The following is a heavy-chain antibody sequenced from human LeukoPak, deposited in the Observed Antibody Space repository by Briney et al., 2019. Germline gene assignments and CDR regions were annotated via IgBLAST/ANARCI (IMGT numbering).Heavy chain of an antibody. CDR2: ISGSGGYT. V-gene: IGHV3-23*01. CDR3: GTAPGRSYRLFDY. D-gene: IGHD3-16*02. Sequence: PGGSLRLSCAASGVTFGTYAMSWVRQAPGKGLEWVSAISGSGGYTFYADSVKGRFTISRDNSKNTLYLQMSSLRAEDTAVYYCGTAPGRSYRLFDYWGQGTLVTVSS. J-gene: IGHJ4*02. CDR1: GVTFGTYA.